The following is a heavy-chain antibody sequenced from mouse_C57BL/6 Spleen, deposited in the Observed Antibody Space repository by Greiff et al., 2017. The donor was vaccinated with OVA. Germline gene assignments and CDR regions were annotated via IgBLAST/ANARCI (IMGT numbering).Heavy chain of an antibody. CDR3: ARAYGSSYEDWYFDV. CDR2: IYPRSGNT. CDR1: GYTFTSYG. J-gene: IGHJ1*03. D-gene: IGHD1-1*01. Sequence: QVQLQQSGAELARPGASVKLSCKASGYTFTSYGISWVKQRTGQGLEWIGEIYPRSGNTYYNEKFKGKATLTADTSSSTAYMELRSLTSEDSAVYFCARAYGSSYEDWYFDVWGTGTTVTVSA. V-gene: IGHV1-81*01.